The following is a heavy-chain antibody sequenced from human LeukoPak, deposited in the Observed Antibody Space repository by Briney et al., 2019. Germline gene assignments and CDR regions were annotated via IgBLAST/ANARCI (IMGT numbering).Heavy chain of an antibody. CDR2: INPNSGGT. D-gene: IGHD6-6*01. CDR1: GYTFTGYY. V-gene: IGHV1-2*02. Sequence: ASVKVSCKASGYTFTGYYMHWVRQAPGQGLEWMGWINPNSGGTNYAQKFQGRVTMTRDTSISTAYMELSRLRSDDTAAYYCARGQASIAARPSDYWGQGTLVTVSS. CDR3: ARGQASIAARPSDY. J-gene: IGHJ4*02.